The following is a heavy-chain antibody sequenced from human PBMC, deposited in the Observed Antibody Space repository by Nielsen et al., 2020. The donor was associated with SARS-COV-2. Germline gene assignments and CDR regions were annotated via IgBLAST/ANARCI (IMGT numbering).Heavy chain of an antibody. D-gene: IGHD6-13*01. CDR1: GGSFSGYY. J-gene: IGHJ6*03. Sequence: SETLSLTCAVYGGSFSGYYWSWIRQPPGKGLEWIGEINHSGSTNYNPSLKSRVTISVDTSKNQFSPKLSSVTAADTAVYYCARGRVPGSSWPRPYYYYYYMDVWGKGTTVTVSS. V-gene: IGHV4-34*01. CDR3: ARGRVPGSSWPRPYYYYYYMDV. CDR2: INHSGST.